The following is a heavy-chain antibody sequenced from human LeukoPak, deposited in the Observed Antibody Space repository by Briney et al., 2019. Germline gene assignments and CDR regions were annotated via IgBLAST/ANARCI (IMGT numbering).Heavy chain of an antibody. CDR3: ARDAGIAARGLDY. CDR2: IYTSGST. J-gene: IGHJ4*02. CDR1: GGSIRSYY. V-gene: IGHV4-4*07. D-gene: IGHD6-6*01. Sequence: AETLSLTCTVSGGSIRSYYWSWIRQPAGKGLEWIGRIYTSGSTNYNPSLKSRVTMSVDTSKNQFSLKLSSVTAADTAVYYCARDAGIAARGLDYWGQGTLVTVSS.